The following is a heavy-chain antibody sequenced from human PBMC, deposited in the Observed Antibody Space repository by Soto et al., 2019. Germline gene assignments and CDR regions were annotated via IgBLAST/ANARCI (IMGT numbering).Heavy chain of an antibody. J-gene: IGHJ3*02. V-gene: IGHV4-31*03. Sequence: QVQLQESGPGLVKPSQTLSLTCTVSGGSISSGGYYWSWIRQHPGKGLEWIGYIYYSGSTYYNPSLKSRVTIAVDTSKNHFSLKLSSVTAADTAVYYCAVGYCSSTSCYPDAFDIWGQGTMVTVSS. CDR2: IYYSGST. CDR1: GGSISSGGYY. CDR3: AVGYCSSTSCYPDAFDI. D-gene: IGHD2-2*01.